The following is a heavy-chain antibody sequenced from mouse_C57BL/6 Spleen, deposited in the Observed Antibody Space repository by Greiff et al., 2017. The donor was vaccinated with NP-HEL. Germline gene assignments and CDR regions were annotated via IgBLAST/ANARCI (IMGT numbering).Heavy chain of an antibody. CDR1: GYAFSSSW. J-gene: IGHJ2*01. CDR3: ARSLYGYDAYYFDY. D-gene: IGHD2-2*01. CDR2: IYPGDGDT. V-gene: IGHV1-82*01. Sequence: VKLMESGPELVKPGASVKISCKASGYAFSSSWMNWVKQRPGKGLEWIGRIYPGDGDTNYNGKFKGKATLTADKSSSTAYMQLSSLTSEDSAVYFCARSLYGYDAYYFDYWGQGTTLTVSS.